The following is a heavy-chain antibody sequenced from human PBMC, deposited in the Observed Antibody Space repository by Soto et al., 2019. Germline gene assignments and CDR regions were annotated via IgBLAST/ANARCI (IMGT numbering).Heavy chain of an antibody. V-gene: IGHV3-30*03. CDR3: ARGDYSGFDGAFDY. CDR1: GFPFSSYA. J-gene: IGHJ4*02. Sequence: QVQLVESGGGVVQPGGSLSFSGAAPGFPFSSYAFNWVRQPPGKGLGWVAVISLEGNNKYYLDSVKGRFTISRDNSKNTLYLQMNSLRAEDTAVYYCARGDYSGFDGAFDYWGLGTLVTVSS. D-gene: IGHD5-12*01. CDR2: ISLEGNNK.